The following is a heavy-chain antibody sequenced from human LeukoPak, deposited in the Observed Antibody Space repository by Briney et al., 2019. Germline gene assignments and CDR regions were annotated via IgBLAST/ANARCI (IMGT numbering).Heavy chain of an antibody. J-gene: IGHJ5*02. CDR3: ARRLTQYDCFDP. V-gene: IGHV6-1*01. CDR2: TYYRSTWYN. Sequence: SQTLSLTCAISGDSVSSNSVTWNCIRQSPSRGLEWLGRTYYRSTWYNDYAVSVRSRITVNPDTSKNQFSLHLNSVTPEDTAVYYCARRLTQYDCFDPWGQGILVTVSS. CDR1: GDSVSSNSVT. D-gene: IGHD2-2*01.